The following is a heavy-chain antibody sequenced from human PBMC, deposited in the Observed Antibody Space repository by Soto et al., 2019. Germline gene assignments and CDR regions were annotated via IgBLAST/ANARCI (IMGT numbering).Heavy chain of an antibody. CDR1: GGSLSSYY. V-gene: IGHV4-59*08. D-gene: IGHD3-22*01. CDR3: ARLGGYYQALDS. CDR2: IYYAGST. J-gene: IGHJ4*02. Sequence: SETLSLTCTVSGGSLSSYYWSWTRQPPGKGLEWIGSIYYAGSTTYNPSLKSRVTISVDTSKNQFSLRLNSVTAADTAVYYCARLGGYYQALDSWGQGTLVTVSS.